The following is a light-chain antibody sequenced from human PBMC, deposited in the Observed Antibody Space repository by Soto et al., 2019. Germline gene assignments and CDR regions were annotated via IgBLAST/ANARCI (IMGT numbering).Light chain of an antibody. CDR1: QRVFYSSNNKNY. J-gene: IGKJ1*01. Sequence: DIVMTQAPDSLAVSLGERATINCKSSQRVFYSSNNKNYLAWYQQKPGQPPKLLIYWASTRESGVPERVSGGGSEPDVTRTISSLQAEDVAVYYCQQYYRAPTSTFGQGTKVEIK. CDR3: QQYYRAPTST. CDR2: WAS. V-gene: IGKV4-1*01.